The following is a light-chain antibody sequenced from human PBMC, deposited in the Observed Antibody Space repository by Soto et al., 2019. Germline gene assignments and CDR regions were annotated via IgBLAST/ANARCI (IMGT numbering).Light chain of an antibody. J-gene: IGKJ1*01. CDR2: AAS. Sequence: TLATGNLSWSPWESATLTCSSSQSVSSYYLAWYQQKPGQAPRLLIYAASTRATGITARFSGSGSGTEFTLTISSLQSEDFAVYYCQQYNNWPRTVGQGTQVEIK. V-gene: IGKV3-15*01. CDR3: QQYNNWPRT. CDR1: QSVSSY.